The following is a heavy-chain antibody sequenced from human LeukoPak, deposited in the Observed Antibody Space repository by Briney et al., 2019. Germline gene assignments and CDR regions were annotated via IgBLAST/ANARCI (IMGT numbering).Heavy chain of an antibody. CDR3: ARGIAVAGTPSWYYGMDV. Sequence: GASVKVSCKASVGTFSSYTISWVRQAPGQGLEWMGGIIPILGIANYAQKFQGRVTITADKSTSTAYMELSSLRSEDTAVYYCARGIAVAGTPSWYYGMDVWGQGTTVTVSS. CDR1: VGTFSSYT. D-gene: IGHD6-19*01. V-gene: IGHV1-69*10. J-gene: IGHJ6*02. CDR2: IIPILGIA.